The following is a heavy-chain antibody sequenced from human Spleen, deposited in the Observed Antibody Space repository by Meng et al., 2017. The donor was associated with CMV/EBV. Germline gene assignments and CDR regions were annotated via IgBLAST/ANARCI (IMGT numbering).Heavy chain of an antibody. CDR3: ATYLGSSWDYFDY. CDR2: INSEGSTT. V-gene: IGHV3-74*01. J-gene: IGHJ4*02. D-gene: IGHD6-13*01. Sequence: GDSLKISSAASGFTFSSYWMHWVRQAPGKGLVWVSRINSEGSTTSYEDSVKGRFTISRDNAKNTLYLQMNSLRAEDTAVYYCATYLGSSWDYFDYWGQGTLVIVSS. CDR1: GFTFSSYW.